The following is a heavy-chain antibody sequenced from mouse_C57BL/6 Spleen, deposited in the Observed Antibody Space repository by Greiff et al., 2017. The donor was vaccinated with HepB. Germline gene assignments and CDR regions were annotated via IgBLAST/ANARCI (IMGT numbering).Heavy chain of an antibody. V-gene: IGHV1-26*01. Sequence: EVQLQQSGPELVKPGASVKISCKASGYTFTDDYMNWVKPSHGKSLEWIGDINLNNVGVSYNQKRKGKATLTVDKSSSTAYMESRSLTSEDSAVYYCERYARDYWGQGTSVTISS. CDR2: INLNNVGV. CDR1: GYTFTDDY. CDR3: ERYARDY. J-gene: IGHJ4*01.